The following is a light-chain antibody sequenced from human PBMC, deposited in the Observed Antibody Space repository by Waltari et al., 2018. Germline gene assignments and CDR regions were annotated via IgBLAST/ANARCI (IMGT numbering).Light chain of an antibody. CDR1: SNDVCGYNH. V-gene: IGLV2-11*01. CDR3: CSYAGSYTVL. Sequence: QSALTQPRSVSGSPGQSVTFSCTGTSNDVCGYNHVSWYPQSPGKAPKLMVYDVFNPPSGGPDRFSGHHSGETASLAISGLRADEEADYYCCSYAGSYTVLFGGGTKLTVL. J-gene: IGLJ2*01. CDR2: DVF.